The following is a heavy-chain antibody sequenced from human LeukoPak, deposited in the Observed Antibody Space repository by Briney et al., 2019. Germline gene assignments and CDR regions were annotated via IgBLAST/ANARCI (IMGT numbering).Heavy chain of an antibody. J-gene: IGHJ5*02. CDR1: GGSFSGYY. CDR3: ARGPLEVPASNWFDP. Sequence: SETLSLTCAVYGGSFSGYYWSWIRQPPVKELEWIGEINHSGSTNYNPSLKSRVTISVDTSKNQFSLKLSSVTAADTAVYYCARGPLEVPASNWFDPWGQGTLVTVSS. V-gene: IGHV4-34*01. CDR2: INHSGST. D-gene: IGHD2-2*01.